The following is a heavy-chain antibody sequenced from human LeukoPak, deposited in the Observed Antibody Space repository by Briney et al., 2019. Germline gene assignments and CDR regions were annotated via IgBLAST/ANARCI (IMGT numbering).Heavy chain of an antibody. D-gene: IGHD3-22*01. J-gene: IGHJ3*02. Sequence: SETLSLTCTVSGGSISSYHWSWIRQPPGKGLECIGFIYYSGSTNYNPSLKSRVTISVDTSKNQFSLKLSSVTAADTAVYYCARARNYYDSSDYYYEGDAFDIWGQGTMVTVSS. V-gene: IGHV4-59*01. CDR2: IYYSGST. CDR1: GGSISSYH. CDR3: ARARNYYDSSDYYYEGDAFDI.